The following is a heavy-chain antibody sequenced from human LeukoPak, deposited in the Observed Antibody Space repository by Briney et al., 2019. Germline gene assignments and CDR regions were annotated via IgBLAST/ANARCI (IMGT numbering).Heavy chain of an antibody. Sequence: SETLSLTCTVSGGSISSSRYYWGWIRQPPGKGLEWIGSIYSSGSVYYNPSLKSRVTISLDTSKNQFSLKLSSVTAADTAVYYCSTRNILAWYFDLWGRGALVTVSS. CDR2: IYSSGSV. V-gene: IGHV4-39*01. CDR1: GGSISSSRYY. D-gene: IGHD3-9*01. CDR3: STRNILAWYFDL. J-gene: IGHJ2*01.